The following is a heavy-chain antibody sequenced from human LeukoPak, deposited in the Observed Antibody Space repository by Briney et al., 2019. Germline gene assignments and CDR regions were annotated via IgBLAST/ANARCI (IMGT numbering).Heavy chain of an antibody. Sequence: SETLSLTCTVSGGSISSGGYYWSWIRQHPGKGLEWIGYIYYSGSTYYNPSLKSRVTISVDTSKNQFSLKLSSVTAADTAVYYCARISTWFGELLMDYWGQGTLVTVSS. CDR1: GGSISSGGYY. V-gene: IGHV4-31*03. CDR3: ARISTWFGELLMDY. CDR2: IYYSGST. D-gene: IGHD3-10*01. J-gene: IGHJ4*02.